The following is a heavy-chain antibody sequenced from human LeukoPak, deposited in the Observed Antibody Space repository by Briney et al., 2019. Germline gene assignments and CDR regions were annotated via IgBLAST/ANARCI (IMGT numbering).Heavy chain of an antibody. Sequence: SETLSLTCTVSGYSISSGYDWGWIRQPPGTGVGWIGSIYHSGSTYYNPSLRSRVTISVDTSKNQFSLKLTSGDAEDASGDYCAGNRAGAFDIWRQGTMVSVSS. J-gene: IGHJ3*02. CDR1: GYSISSGYD. V-gene: IGHV4-38-2*02. D-gene: IGHD3-10*01. CDR2: IYHSGST. CDR3: AGNRAGAFDI.